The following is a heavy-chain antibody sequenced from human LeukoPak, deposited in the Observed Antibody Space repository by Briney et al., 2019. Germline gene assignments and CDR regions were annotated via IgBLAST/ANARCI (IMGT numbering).Heavy chain of an antibody. CDR2: IYYSGST. CDR3: ARLGGEMEMATGLDY. J-gene: IGHJ4*02. D-gene: IGHD5-24*01. V-gene: IGHV4-59*08. CDR1: GGSISSYY. Sequence: PSETLSLTCTVSGGSISSYYWSWIRQPPGKGLEWIGYIYYSGSTNYNPSLKSRVTISVDTSKNQFSLKLSSVTAADTAVYYCARLGGEMEMATGLDYWGQGTLVAVSS.